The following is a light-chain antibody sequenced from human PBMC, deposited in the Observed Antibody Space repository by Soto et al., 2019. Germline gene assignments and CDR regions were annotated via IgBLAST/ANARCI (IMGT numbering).Light chain of an antibody. Sequence: QSVLTQPASVSGSPGQSITISRTGTSSDVGGYNYVSWYQQHPGKAPKLMIYDVSNRPSGVSNRFSGSKSGNTASLPISGLQAEDEADYYCSSYTSSSTLVFGGGTKLTVL. J-gene: IGLJ3*02. CDR2: DVS. CDR1: SSDVGGYNY. CDR3: SSYTSSSTLV. V-gene: IGLV2-14*01.